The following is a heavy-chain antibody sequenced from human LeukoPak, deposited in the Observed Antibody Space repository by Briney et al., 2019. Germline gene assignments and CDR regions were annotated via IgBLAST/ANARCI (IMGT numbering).Heavy chain of an antibody. Sequence: SQTLSLTCAISGDSVSSNSAAWNWIRQSPSRGLEWLGRTYYRSKWYNDYAVSVKSRITLSPDTSKNQFSLQLKSVTPDDSAVYYCASLITASETGFDSWGQGTLVTVSS. J-gene: IGHJ4*02. CDR1: GDSVSSNSAA. V-gene: IGHV6-1*01. CDR2: TYYRSKWYN. CDR3: ASLITASETGFDS. D-gene: IGHD3-22*01.